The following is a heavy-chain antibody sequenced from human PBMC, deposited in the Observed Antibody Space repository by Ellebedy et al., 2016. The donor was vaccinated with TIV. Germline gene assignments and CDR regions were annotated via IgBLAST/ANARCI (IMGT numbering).Heavy chain of an antibody. Sequence: GESLKISCTASGFTFGDYAMSWFRQAQGKGLGWVGFIRSKAYGGTTEYAASVKGRFTISRDDSKSIAYLQMNSLKTEDTAVYYCTRGDVRGGYWGQGTLVTVSS. V-gene: IGHV3-49*03. CDR1: GFTFGDYA. CDR3: TRGDVRGGY. CDR2: IRSKAYGGTT. J-gene: IGHJ4*02. D-gene: IGHD3-16*01.